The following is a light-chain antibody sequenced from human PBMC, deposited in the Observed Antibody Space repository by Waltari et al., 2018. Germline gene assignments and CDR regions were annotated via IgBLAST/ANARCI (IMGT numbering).Light chain of an antibody. V-gene: IGKV2-30*02. Sequence: IVLTQSPLSLPVTLGPPASLSCRSSRSLVHSDGFTYLNWFHQRPGQSPRRLIYRVSNRDSGVPDRFSGSGSGSDFTLKITRVEAEDVGVYYCMQTADWPASFGQGTKVEIK. CDR2: RVS. J-gene: IGKJ1*01. CDR1: RSLVHSDGFTY. CDR3: MQTADWPAS.